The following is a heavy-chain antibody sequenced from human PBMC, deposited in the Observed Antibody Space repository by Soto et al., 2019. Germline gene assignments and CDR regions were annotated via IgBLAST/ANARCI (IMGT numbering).Heavy chain of an antibody. CDR2: ISYSGST. Sequence: QVQLQESGPGLVKPSQTLSLTCTVSGGSISSGNYYWSWIRQPPGKGLEWIGFISYSGSTYYSLSLKSRVTISVDTSKNQFSLNLSFVTAADTAVYYCATMGTPVTGLYYFDYWGQGTLVTVSS. D-gene: IGHD4-17*01. CDR3: ATMGTPVTGLYYFDY. V-gene: IGHV4-30-4*01. J-gene: IGHJ4*02. CDR1: GGSISSGNYY.